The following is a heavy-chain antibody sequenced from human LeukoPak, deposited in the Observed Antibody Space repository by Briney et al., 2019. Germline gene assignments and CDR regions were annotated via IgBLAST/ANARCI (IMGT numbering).Heavy chain of an antibody. D-gene: IGHD3-16*01. CDR3: ARASWVSSTDAVR. Sequence: GGSLRLSCAASGLSFSTFAMSWVRRGPARGLEWVSSIRGKGETFYADSVKGRFTLTTDFSRNTVYFQLNNLRVEDTAIYYCARASWVSSTDAVRRGQGTLVTVSS. CDR2: IRGKGET. V-gene: IGHV3-23*01. CDR1: GLSFSTFA. J-gene: IGHJ4*02.